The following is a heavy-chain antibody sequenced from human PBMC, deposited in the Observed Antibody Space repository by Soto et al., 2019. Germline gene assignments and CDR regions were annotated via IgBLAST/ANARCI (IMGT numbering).Heavy chain of an antibody. D-gene: IGHD6-13*01. V-gene: IGHV4-61*01. J-gene: IGHJ6*03. CDR2: IYYSGST. Sequence: SETLSLTCTVPGGSISSCSYYWSWIRQPPGKGLEWIGYIYYSGSTNYNPSLKSRVTISVDTSKNQFSLKLSSVTAADTAVYYCARVQTSGQQLVRVYYYYYMDVWGKGTTVTVSS. CDR1: GGSISSCSYY. CDR3: ARVQTSGQQLVRVYYYYYMDV.